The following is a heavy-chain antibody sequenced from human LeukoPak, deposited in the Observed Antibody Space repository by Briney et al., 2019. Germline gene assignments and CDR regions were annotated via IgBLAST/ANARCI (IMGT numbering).Heavy chain of an antibody. D-gene: IGHD5-18*01. Sequence: GESQKISCKGSGYSFTSYWIGWVRQTPGKDLEWMGVIYPGDSRTRYNPSFEGQVTISADKSITTAYLQWSSLKASDTAMYYCACREFYSPWPGPWGQGTLVTVSS. CDR1: GYSFTSYW. V-gene: IGHV5-51*01. CDR3: ACREFYSPWPGP. CDR2: IYPGDSRT. J-gene: IGHJ5*02.